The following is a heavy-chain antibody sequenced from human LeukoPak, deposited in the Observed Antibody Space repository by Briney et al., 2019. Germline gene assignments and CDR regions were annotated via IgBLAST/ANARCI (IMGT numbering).Heavy chain of an antibody. CDR2: MNQDGSAI. CDR3: ASADSGRNSFAP. D-gene: IGHD6-19*01. V-gene: IGHV3-7*01. J-gene: IGHJ5*02. CDR1: GVTFSTYW. Sequence: GGSLRLACAASGVTFSTYWMRWARQAPGKGLEWVAKMNQDGSAISYVDSVKGRFTISRDNAKNSLYLQMNSLRAEDTAVYYCASADSGRNSFAPWGQGTLVIVSS.